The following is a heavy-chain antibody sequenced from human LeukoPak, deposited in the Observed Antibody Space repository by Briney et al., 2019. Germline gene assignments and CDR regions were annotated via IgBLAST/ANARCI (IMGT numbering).Heavy chain of an antibody. CDR2: ISYDGSNK. CDR1: GFPFSSYA. D-gene: IGHD1-26*01. J-gene: IGHJ6*02. CDR3: ARDLIVGAVAYSYGMDV. V-gene: IGHV3-30-3*01. Sequence: PGRSLRLSFAASGFPFSSYAMHWVRPAPGKGLEWVAVISYDGSNKYYADSVKGRFTISRDNSKNTLYLQMNSLRAEDTAVYYCARDLIVGAVAYSYGMDVWGQGTTVTVS.